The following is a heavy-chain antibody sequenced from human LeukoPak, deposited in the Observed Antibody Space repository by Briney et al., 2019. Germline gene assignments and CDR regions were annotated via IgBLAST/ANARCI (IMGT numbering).Heavy chain of an antibody. CDR3: ARRDYDILTGSLGY. Sequence: GGSLRLSCAASGFTFSSYSVNWVRQAPGKGLEWVSSISSSSSYIYYADSVKGRFTISRDNAKNSLYLRMNSLRAEDTAVYYCARRDYDILTGSLGYWGQGALVTVSS. CDR1: GFTFSSYS. CDR2: ISSSSSYI. V-gene: IGHV3-21*01. D-gene: IGHD3-9*01. J-gene: IGHJ4*02.